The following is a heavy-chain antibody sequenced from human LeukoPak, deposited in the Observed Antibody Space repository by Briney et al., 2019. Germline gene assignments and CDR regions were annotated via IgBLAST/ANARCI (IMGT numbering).Heavy chain of an antibody. D-gene: IGHD6-6*01. Sequence: SETLSLTCAVYGGSFSGYYWSWIRQPPGKGLEWIGEINHSGSTNYNPSLKSRVTISVDTSKNQFSLKLSSVTAADTAVYYCARTYRSSSVDSWGQGTLVTVSS. J-gene: IGHJ4*02. V-gene: IGHV4-34*01. CDR2: INHSGST. CDR3: ARTYRSSSVDS. CDR1: GGSFSGYY.